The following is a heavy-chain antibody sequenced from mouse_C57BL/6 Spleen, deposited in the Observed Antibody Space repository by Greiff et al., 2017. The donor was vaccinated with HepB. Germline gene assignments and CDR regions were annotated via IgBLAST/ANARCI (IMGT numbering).Heavy chain of an antibody. V-gene: IGHV1-55*01. D-gene: IGHD2-2*01. CDR1: GYTFTSYW. CDR3: ARSGAIYYGYDGFAY. Sequence: VQLQQPGAELVKPGASVKMSCKASGYTFTSYWITWVKQRPGQGLEWIGDIYPGSGSTNYNEKFKSKATLTVDTSSSTAYMQLSSLTSEDSAVYYCARSGAIYYGYDGFAYWGQGTLVTVSA. CDR2: IYPGSGST. J-gene: IGHJ3*01.